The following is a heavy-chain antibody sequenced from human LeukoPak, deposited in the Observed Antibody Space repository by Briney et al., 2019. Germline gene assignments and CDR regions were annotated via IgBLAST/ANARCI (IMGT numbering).Heavy chain of an antibody. CDR3: ARGHPRSTYYYDSSGRGDY. V-gene: IGHV4-34*01. J-gene: IGHJ4*02. CDR1: GGSFSGYY. D-gene: IGHD3-22*01. Sequence: SETLSLTCAVYGGSFSGYYWSWIRQPPGKGLEWIGEINHSGSTNYNPSLKRRVTITVDTTKNQFSPKLSSVTAADTAVYYCARGHPRSTYYYDSSGRGDYWGQGTLITVSS. CDR2: INHSGST.